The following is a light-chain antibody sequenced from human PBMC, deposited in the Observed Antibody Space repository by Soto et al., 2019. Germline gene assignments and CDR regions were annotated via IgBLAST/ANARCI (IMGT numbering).Light chain of an antibody. Sequence: EIVLTQSPATLSLSPGERATLSCRASQSVSSYLAWYQQKPGQAPRLLIYDASNRATGIPARFSGSGSGTDFTLTISSLEPEDFAVYYCQQPEVFGQGTRLEIK. CDR1: QSVSSY. J-gene: IGKJ5*01. CDR2: DAS. CDR3: QQPEV. V-gene: IGKV3-11*01.